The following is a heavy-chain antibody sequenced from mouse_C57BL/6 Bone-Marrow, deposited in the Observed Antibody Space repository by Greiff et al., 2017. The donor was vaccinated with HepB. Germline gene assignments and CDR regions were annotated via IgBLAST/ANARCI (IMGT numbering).Heavy chain of an antibody. Sequence: VQLQQSGAELVMPGASVKLSCKASGYTFTSYWMHWVKQRPGQGLEWIGEIDPSDSYTNYNQKFKGKSTLTVDKSSSTAYMQLSSLTSEDSAVYYGARRGAAFDYWGQGTTLTVSS. J-gene: IGHJ2*01. CDR3: ARRGAAFDY. CDR2: IDPSDSYT. CDR1: GYTFTSYW. V-gene: IGHV1-69*01.